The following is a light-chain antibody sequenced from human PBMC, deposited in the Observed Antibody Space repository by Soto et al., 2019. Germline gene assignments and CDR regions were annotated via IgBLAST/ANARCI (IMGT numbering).Light chain of an antibody. Sequence: EIVLTQSPATLSLSPGERATLSCRASQSVSSYFAWYQQKPGQAPRLLIYDASNRATGIPARFSGSGSGTDFTLTISSLEPEDFAVYYCQQRSNWPPLTFGPGTKVDIK. CDR2: DAS. CDR1: QSVSSY. V-gene: IGKV3-11*01. J-gene: IGKJ3*01. CDR3: QQRSNWPPLT.